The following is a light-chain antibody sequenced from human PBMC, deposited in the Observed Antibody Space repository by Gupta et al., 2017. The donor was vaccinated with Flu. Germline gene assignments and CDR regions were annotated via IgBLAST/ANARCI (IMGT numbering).Light chain of an antibody. CDR1: QSVSNY. CDR3: QQTYITPLA. Sequence: DIQMTQSPSSLSASVGDRVTITCRASQSVSNYLNWYQQKPGEAPKVLIHTASSLQSGVPSRFSGSGSGTDFTLTISSLQPEDFATYYCQQTYITPLAFGEGTKVEIK. CDR2: TAS. V-gene: IGKV1-39*01. J-gene: IGKJ2*01.